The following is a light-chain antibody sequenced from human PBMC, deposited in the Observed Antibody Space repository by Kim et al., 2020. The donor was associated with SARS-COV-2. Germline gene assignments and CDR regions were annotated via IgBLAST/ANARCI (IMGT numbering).Light chain of an antibody. CDR3: LVWDSSSDHRV. V-gene: IGLV3-21*04. CDR2: YDS. Sequence: APGKTARITCGGNNIGSKSVHWYQQKPGQAPVLVIYYDSDRPSGIPERFSGSNSGNTATLTTSRVEAGDEADYYCLVWDSSSDHRVFGGGTQLTVL. J-gene: IGLJ3*02. CDR1: NIGSKS.